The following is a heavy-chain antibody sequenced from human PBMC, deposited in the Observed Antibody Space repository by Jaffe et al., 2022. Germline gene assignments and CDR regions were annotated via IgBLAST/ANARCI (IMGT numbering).Heavy chain of an antibody. CDR3: ARVLSMITFGGVIPWYFDL. V-gene: IGHV2-5*02. J-gene: IGHJ2*01. CDR2: IYWDDDK. Sequence: QITLKESGPTLVKPTQTLTLTCTFSGFSLSTSGVGVGWIRQPPGKALEWLALIYWDDDKRYSPSLKSRLTITKDTSKNQVVLTMTNMDPVDTATYYCARVLSMITFGGVIPWYFDLWGRGTLVTVSS. CDR1: GFSLSTSGVG. D-gene: IGHD3-16*02.